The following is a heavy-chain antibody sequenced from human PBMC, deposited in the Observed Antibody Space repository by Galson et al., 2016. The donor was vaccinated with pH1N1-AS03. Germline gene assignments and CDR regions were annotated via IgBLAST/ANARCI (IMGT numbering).Heavy chain of an antibody. J-gene: IGHJ4*02. CDR3: AKDMHHRSAWEVFES. CDR1: GFTFDDCA. Sequence: SLRLSCAASGFTFDDCAMHWVRQAPGEGLEWVSFITWDGASTYYADSVRGRFTISRDSSKHSVYLQVDSLRGDDTALYYCAKDMHHRSAWEVFESWGQGTLVTVSS. D-gene: IGHD1-26*01. V-gene: IGHV3-43D*03. CDR2: ITWDGAST.